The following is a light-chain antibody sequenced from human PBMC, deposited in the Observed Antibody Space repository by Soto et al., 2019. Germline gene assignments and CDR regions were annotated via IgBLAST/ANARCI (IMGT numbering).Light chain of an antibody. Sequence: ETVWTRSPDTLSLSRVEGATLSCWASQTVKNNYLAWYQPRRGLAPTLLIYGASGRATGIPDRFSGSGSGKDFTITITRLEPEYSEMYYCQNYGTSPLTLSGGTKLNIK. CDR2: GAS. J-gene: IGKJ4*01. CDR1: QTVKNNY. CDR3: QNYGTSPLT. V-gene: IGKV3-20*01.